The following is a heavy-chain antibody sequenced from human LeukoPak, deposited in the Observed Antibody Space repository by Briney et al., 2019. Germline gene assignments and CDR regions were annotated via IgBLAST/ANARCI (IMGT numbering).Heavy chain of an antibody. V-gene: IGHV4-39*01. Sequence: NPSEALSLTCTVSGGSISSSSYYWGWIRQPPGKGLEWIGSIYYSGSTYYNPSLKSRVTISVDTSKNQFSLKLSSVTAADTAVYYCANPSPYSSSSHDYWGQGTLVTVSS. D-gene: IGHD6-6*01. CDR1: GGSISSSSYY. CDR3: ANPSPYSSSSHDY. CDR2: IYYSGST. J-gene: IGHJ4*02.